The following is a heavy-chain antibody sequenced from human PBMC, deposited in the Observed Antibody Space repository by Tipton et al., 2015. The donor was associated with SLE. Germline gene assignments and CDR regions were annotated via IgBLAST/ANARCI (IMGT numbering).Heavy chain of an antibody. Sequence: QLVQSGPEVKTPGASVRVSCKGSGYRFSTYGISWVRQAPGQGLEWMGWISAYNGDTKYAQKFQGRVNMTTDTSTNTAFMELRSLRSDDTAVYYCAKDGSHTSSILDPWGQGTLLTVSS. CDR3: AKDGSHTSSILDP. V-gene: IGHV1-18*01. CDR2: ISAYNGDT. CDR1: GYRFSTYG. J-gene: IGHJ5*02. D-gene: IGHD6-13*01.